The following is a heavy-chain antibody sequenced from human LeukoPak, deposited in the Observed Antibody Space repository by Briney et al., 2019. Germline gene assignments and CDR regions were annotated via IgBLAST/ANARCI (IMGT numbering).Heavy chain of an antibody. V-gene: IGHV4-59*13. CDR1: GGSISSYY. CDR2: IYYSGST. Sequence: PSETLSLTCTVSGGSISSYYWSWIRQPPGKGLELIGYIYYSGSTNYNPSLKSRVTISVDTSKNQFSPKLSSMTAADTAVYNGATGGSYGRSHWGQGTLVTVSS. CDR3: ATGGSYGRSH. D-gene: IGHD1-26*01. J-gene: IGHJ4*02.